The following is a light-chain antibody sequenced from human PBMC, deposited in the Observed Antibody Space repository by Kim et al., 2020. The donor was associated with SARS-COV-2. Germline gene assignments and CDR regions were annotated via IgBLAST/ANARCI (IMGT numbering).Light chain of an antibody. V-gene: IGKV2D-29*01. CDR3: MQSMQLPYS. CDR1: QRHCDSDGKAY. J-gene: IGKJ2*03. CDR2: EVS. Sequence: TASMSCEGRQRHCDSDGKAYVFWYMQKPGQPPHLLIYEVSNRFSGVPDRISGSGSGTDFTLRISRVEAEDAGVYYCMQSMQLPYSFGQGTKLEI.